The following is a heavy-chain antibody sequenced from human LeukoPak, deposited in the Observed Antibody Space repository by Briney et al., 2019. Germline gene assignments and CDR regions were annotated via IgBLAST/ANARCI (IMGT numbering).Heavy chain of an antibody. CDR3: TTGPHYYDSSGYSQYYFDY. CDR1: GFTFSNAW. Sequence: GGSLRLSCAASGFTFSNAWMSWVRQAPGKGLEWVGRIKSKTDGGTTDYAAPVKGRFTISRDDSKNTLYLQMNNLKTEDTAVYYCTTGPHYYDSSGYSQYYFDYWGQGTLVTVSS. J-gene: IGHJ4*02. D-gene: IGHD3-22*01. CDR2: IKSKTDGGTT. V-gene: IGHV3-15*01.